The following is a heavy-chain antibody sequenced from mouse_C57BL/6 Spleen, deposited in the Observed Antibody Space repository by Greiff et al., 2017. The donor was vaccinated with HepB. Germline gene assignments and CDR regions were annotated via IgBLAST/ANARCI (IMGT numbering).Heavy chain of an antibody. D-gene: IGHD2-3*01. CDR1: GFTFSDYG. V-gene: IGHV5-15*01. CDR3: ARHDYDGNAMDY. Sequence: EVQLVESGGGLVQPGGSLKLSCAASGFTFSDYGMAWVRQAPRKGPEWVAFISNLAYSIYYADTVTGRFTISRENAKNTLYLEMSSLRSEDTAMYYCARHDYDGNAMDYWGQGTSVTVSS. J-gene: IGHJ4*01. CDR2: ISNLAYSI.